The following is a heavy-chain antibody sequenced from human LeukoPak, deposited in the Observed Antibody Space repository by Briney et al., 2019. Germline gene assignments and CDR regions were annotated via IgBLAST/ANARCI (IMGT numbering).Heavy chain of an antibody. J-gene: IGHJ4*02. V-gene: IGHV1-69-2*01. D-gene: IGHD1-26*01. CDR3: ATGKGATTFDY. CDR1: GYTFTDYY. CDR2: VDPEDGET. Sequence: ASVKISCKVSGYTFTDYYMHWVQQAPGKGLEWMGLVDPEDGETIYVEKFQGRVTITADTSTDTAYMELSSLRSEDTAVYYCATGKGATTFDYWGQGTLVTVSS.